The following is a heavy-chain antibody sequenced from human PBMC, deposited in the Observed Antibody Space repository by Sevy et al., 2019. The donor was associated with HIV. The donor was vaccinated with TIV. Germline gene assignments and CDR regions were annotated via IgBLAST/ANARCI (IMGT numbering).Heavy chain of an antibody. J-gene: IGHJ5*02. CDR1: GGTFSGYA. CDR2: IIPIFGTA. Sequence: ASVKVSCKASGGTFSGYAISWVRQAPGQGLEWMGGIIPIFGTANYAQKFQGRVTITADKSTSTAYMELSSLRSEDTAVYYCAREGIMITFGGVIAYNWFDPWGQGTLVTVSS. CDR3: AREGIMITFGGVIAYNWFDP. V-gene: IGHV1-69*06. D-gene: IGHD3-16*02.